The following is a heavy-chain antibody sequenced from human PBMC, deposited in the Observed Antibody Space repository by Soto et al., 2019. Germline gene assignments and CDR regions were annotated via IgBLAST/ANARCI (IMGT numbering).Heavy chain of an antibody. J-gene: IGHJ6*02. D-gene: IGHD2-8*01. CDR1: GYTYTSYG. CDR2: ISAYNGNT. Sequence: GASVKLSCKASGYTYTSYGISWVRQAPRQGLEWMGWISAYNGNTNYAHSLQGRVTMTTDTSTSTAYMELRSLRSDDTAVYYCARDPYNVLMVNAPNLYGMDVWGQGTSVTVSS. CDR3: ARDPYNVLMVNAPNLYGMDV. V-gene: IGHV1-18*01.